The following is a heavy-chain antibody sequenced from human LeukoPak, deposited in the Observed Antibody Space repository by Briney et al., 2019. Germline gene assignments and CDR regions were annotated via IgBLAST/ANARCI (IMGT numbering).Heavy chain of an antibody. D-gene: IGHD2-2*02. CDR3: ASICSSTSCYTYYYYYMDV. CDR1: GFTFSSYE. V-gene: IGHV3-48*03. J-gene: IGHJ6*03. CDR2: ISSSGSTI. Sequence: PGGSLRLSCAASGFTFSSYEMNWVRQAPGKGLEWVSYISSSGSTIYYADSAKGRFTISRDNAKNSLYLQMNSLRAEDTAVYYCASICSSTSCYTYYYYYMDVWGKGTTVTVSS.